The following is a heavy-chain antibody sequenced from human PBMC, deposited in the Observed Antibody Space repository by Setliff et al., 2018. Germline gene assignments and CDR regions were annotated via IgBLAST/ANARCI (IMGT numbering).Heavy chain of an antibody. CDR1: GYTFTSYA. J-gene: IGHJ3*02. V-gene: IGHV1-3*01. D-gene: IGHD5-18*01. CDR3: ARDSYTAMVADAFDI. CDR2: INAGNGNT. Sequence: ASVKVSCKASGYTFTSYAMHWVRQAPGQRLEWMGWINAGNGNTKYSQKFQGRVTITRDTSASTAYMELSSLRSEDTAVYYCARDSYTAMVADAFDIWGQGTMVTVSS.